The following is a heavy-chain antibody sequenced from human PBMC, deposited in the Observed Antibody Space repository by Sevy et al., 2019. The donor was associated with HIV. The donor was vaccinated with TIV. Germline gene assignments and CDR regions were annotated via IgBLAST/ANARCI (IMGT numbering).Heavy chain of an antibody. Sequence: GGSLRLSCVASGFTVSNYWMNWVRQAPGMGLEWVAKIKEDGKETYYGDSVKGRFTISRDNAKNSLYLQMTSLRAEDTAVYYCARDKNSAMVTPFDFWGQGTLVTVSS. CDR2: IKEDGKET. CDR3: ARDKNSAMVTPFDF. V-gene: IGHV3-7*03. CDR1: GFTVSNYW. D-gene: IGHD5-18*01. J-gene: IGHJ4*02.